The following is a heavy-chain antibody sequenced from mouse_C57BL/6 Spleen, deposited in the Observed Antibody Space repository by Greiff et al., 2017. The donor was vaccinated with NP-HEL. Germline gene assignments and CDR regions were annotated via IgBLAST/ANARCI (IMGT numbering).Heavy chain of an antibody. V-gene: IGHV1-53*01. CDR3: ARERIASSGDFDY. Sequence: QVQLKQPGTELVKPGASVKLSCKASGYTFTSYWMHWVKQRPGQGLEWIGNITPSNGGTNYNEKFKSKATLTVDKSSSTAYMQLSSLTSEDSAVYYCARERIASSGDFDYWGQGTTLTVSS. J-gene: IGHJ2*01. CDR1: GYTFTSYW. D-gene: IGHD3-2*02. CDR2: ITPSNGGT.